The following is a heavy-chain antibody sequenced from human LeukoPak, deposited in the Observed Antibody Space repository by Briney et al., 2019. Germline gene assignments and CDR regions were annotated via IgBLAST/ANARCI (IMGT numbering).Heavy chain of an antibody. D-gene: IGHD3-3*02. V-gene: IGHV3-15*01. CDR3: TVRSSI. CDR1: GFTFSSYW. Sequence: GGSLRLSCAASGFTFSSYWMSWVRQAPGKGLEWVSRIKSKGDGETIDYNTPVKGRFTISRDDSKNTLYLQMNSLKDEDTAMYYCTVRSSIWSQGTLVTVSS. J-gene: IGHJ4*02. CDR2: IKSKGDGETI.